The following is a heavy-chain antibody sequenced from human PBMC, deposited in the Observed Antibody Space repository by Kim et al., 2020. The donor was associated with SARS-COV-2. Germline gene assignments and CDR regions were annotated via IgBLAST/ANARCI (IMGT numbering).Heavy chain of an antibody. CDR1: GGTFSNYA. V-gene: IGHV1-69*13. J-gene: IGHJ4*02. Sequence: SVKVSCKASGGTFSNYAISWVRQAPGQGLEWMGGIIPIFGTANYAQKFQGRVTITADESTSTAYMELSSLRSEDTAVYYCARAREPCSSISCLHYFDYWRERTLLAVS. CDR3: ARAREPCSSISCLHYFDY. CDR2: IIPIFGTA. D-gene: IGHD2-2*01.